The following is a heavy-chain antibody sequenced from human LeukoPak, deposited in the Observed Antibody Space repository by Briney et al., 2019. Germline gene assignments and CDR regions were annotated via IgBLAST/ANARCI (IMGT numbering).Heavy chain of an antibody. D-gene: IGHD7-27*01. CDR1: GFTFSSYA. Sequence: GRSLRLSCSASGFTFSSYAMHWVRQAPGKGLEWVAVISYDGSNKYYADSVKGRFTISRDNSKNTLYLQMNSLRAEDTAVYYCARADYWGAFDIWGQGTMVTVSS. CDR2: ISYDGSNK. CDR3: ARADYWGAFDI. V-gene: IGHV3-30-3*01. J-gene: IGHJ3*02.